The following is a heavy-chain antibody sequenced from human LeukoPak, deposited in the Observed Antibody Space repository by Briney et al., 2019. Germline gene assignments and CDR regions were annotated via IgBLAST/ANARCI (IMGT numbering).Heavy chain of an antibody. CDR1: GYTFTSYD. J-gene: IGHJ4*02. V-gene: IGHV1-46*01. CDR2: INPRGGST. D-gene: IGHD5-18*01. CDR3: ARDGQLDTAMDKFDY. Sequence: GASVKVSCKASGYTFTSYDMHCVRQSPGQGLEWMGIINPRGGSTSYAQKFQGRVTMTRDTSTTTVYMELSSLRSDDMAMYYCARDGQLDTAMDKFDYWGQGTLVTVSS.